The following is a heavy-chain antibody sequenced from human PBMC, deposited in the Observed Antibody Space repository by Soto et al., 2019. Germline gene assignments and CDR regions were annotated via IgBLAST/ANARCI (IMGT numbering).Heavy chain of an antibody. CDR1: GFTFNNYA. CDR3: VKDYTYYYGPGSYYFFDY. D-gene: IGHD3-10*01. Sequence: GGSLRLSCAASGFTFNNYAMSWVRQAPGKGLEWVSAISGSGGSTYYADSVKGHFTISRDNSKNTLSLQMNSLRAEDTAVYYCVKDYTYYYGPGSYYFFDYWGQGTLVTVSS. CDR2: ISGSGGST. J-gene: IGHJ4*02. V-gene: IGHV3-23*01.